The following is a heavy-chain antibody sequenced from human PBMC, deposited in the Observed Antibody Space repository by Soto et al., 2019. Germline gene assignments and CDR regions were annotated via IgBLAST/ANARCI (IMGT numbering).Heavy chain of an antibody. CDR3: AREGYYDFWSGDNTPDAFDI. J-gene: IGHJ3*02. D-gene: IGHD3-3*01. Sequence: PGGSLRLSCAASGFTFSSYAMSWVRQAPGKGLEWVSSISSSGSSIYYADSVKGRFTISRDNAKNSLYLQMNSLRAEDTAVYYFAREGYYDFWSGDNTPDAFDIWGQGTMVTVSS. CDR1: GFTFSSYA. V-gene: IGHV3-48*01. CDR2: ISSSGSSI.